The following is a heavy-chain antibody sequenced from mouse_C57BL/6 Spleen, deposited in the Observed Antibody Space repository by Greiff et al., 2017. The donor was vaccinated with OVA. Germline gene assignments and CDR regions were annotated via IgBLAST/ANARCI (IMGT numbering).Heavy chain of an antibody. CDR2: IGSGGST. D-gene: IGHD1-1*01. Sequence: QVQLQQSGPGLVQPSQSLSITCTVSGFSLTSYGVHWVRQSPGKGLEWLGVIGSGGSTDYNAAFISRLSISKDNSKSQVFFKMNSLQADDTAIYYCASLYYGSMDYWGQGTSVTVSS. V-gene: IGHV2-2*01. J-gene: IGHJ4*01. CDR1: GFSLTSYG. CDR3: ASLYYGSMDY.